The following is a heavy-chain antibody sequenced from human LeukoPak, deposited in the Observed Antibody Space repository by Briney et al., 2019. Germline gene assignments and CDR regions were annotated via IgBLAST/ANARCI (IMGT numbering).Heavy chain of an antibody. CDR2: ISPDRSDK. CDR3: ARGIVVVVGASDHFDY. V-gene: IGHV3-7*01. D-gene: IGHD2-15*01. Sequence: GGSLRLSCAASGFTFSSYAMHWVRQAPGQGLERVGTISPDRSDKNYVDSVKGRFTISRDNAKTSLYLQINSLRADDTALYFCARGIVVVVGASDHFDYWGQGTLITVSS. CDR1: GFTFSSYA. J-gene: IGHJ4*02.